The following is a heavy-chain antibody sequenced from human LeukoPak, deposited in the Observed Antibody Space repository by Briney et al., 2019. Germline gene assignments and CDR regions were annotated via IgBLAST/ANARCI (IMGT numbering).Heavy chain of an antibody. CDR1: GYSFTDYF. CDR2: VDPEDGET. V-gene: IGHV1-69-2*01. J-gene: IGHJ5*02. CDR3: TIVGLDYYDTSGYPS. D-gene: IGHD3-22*01. Sequence: GATVKISCKASGYSFTDYFLHWVQQAPGKGLEWMGRVDPEDGETIYAEKFQGRAAITADTSRDTAYMELSSLRSEDTAVYYCTIVGLDYYDTSGYPSWGQGTLVTVSS.